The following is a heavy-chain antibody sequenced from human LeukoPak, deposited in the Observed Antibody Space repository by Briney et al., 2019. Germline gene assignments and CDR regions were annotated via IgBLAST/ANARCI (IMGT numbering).Heavy chain of an antibody. J-gene: IGHJ4*02. D-gene: IGHD1-14*01. CDR3: AEDHQDIGSEKTL. CDR2: IIPIFGTA. Sequence: ASVKASCKASGGTFSSYAISWVRQAPGQGLEWMGGIIPIFGTANYAQKFQGRVTITADESTSTAYMELSSLRSEDTAVYYCAEDHQDIGSEKTLWGQGTLVTVSS. V-gene: IGHV1-69*13. CDR1: GGTFSSYA.